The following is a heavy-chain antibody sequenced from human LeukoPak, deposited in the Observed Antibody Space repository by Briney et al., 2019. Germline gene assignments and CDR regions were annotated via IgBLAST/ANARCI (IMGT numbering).Heavy chain of an antibody. Sequence: PSETLSLTCTVSGGSISSGSYYLSWIRQPAGKGLEWIGRIYTSGSTNYNPSLKSRVTISVDTSKNQFSLKLSSVTAADTAVYYCARAFHCSSTNCYTRGLDYWGQGTLVTVSS. CDR3: ARAFHCSSTNCYTRGLDY. D-gene: IGHD2-2*02. J-gene: IGHJ4*02. CDR2: IYTSGST. CDR1: GGSISSGSYY. V-gene: IGHV4-61*02.